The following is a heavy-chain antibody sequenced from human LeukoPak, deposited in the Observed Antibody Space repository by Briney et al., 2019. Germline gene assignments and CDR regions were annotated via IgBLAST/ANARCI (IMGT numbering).Heavy chain of an antibody. D-gene: IGHD3-22*01. CDR2: INPSGGST. CDR3: ARDIGRDSSGKEVDY. CDR1: GYTFTSYY. Sequence: ASVTVSCKASGYTFTSYYMHWVRQAPGQGPEWMGIINPSGGSTSYAQKFQGRVTMTRDTSTSTVYMELSSLRSEDTAVYYCARDIGRDSSGKEVDYWGQGTLVTVSS. V-gene: IGHV1-46*01. J-gene: IGHJ4*02.